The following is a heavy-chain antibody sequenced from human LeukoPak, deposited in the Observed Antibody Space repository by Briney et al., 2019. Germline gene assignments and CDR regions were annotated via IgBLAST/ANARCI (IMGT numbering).Heavy chain of an antibody. J-gene: IGHJ4*02. CDR2: VSGGGGEK. Sequence: GGSLRLSCATSGFSFSTYDMNWVRQAPGKGLEWVSAVSGGGGEKYYADSVKGRFTISRDNAKNSLYLQMNSLRAEDTALYYCAREGEGVATLDYWGQGTLVTVSS. V-gene: IGHV3-23*01. CDR3: AREGEGVATLDY. D-gene: IGHD5-12*01. CDR1: GFSFSTYD.